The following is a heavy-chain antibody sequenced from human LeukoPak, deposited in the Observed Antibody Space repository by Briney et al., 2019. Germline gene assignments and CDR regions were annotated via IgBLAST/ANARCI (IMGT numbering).Heavy chain of an antibody. D-gene: IGHD6-6*01. CDR1: GFTLSSYA. Sequence: GGSLRLSCAASGFTLSSYAMHWVRQAPGKGLEWVAVISYDGSNKYYADSVKGRFTISRDNSKNTLYLQMNSLRAEDTAVYYCARVPTVRSFGPWGQGTLVTVSS. CDR3: ARVPTVRSFGP. V-gene: IGHV3-30-3*01. J-gene: IGHJ5*02. CDR2: ISYDGSNK.